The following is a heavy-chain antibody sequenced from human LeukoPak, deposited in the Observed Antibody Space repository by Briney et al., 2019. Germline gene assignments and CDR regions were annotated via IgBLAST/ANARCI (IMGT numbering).Heavy chain of an antibody. CDR1: GFTFSSYW. J-gene: IGHJ4*02. V-gene: IGHV3-7*01. D-gene: IGHD5-24*01. CDR2: IKQDGSEK. CDR3: ASPEGDGYSGGFDY. Sequence: GGSLRLSCAASGFTFSSYWMSWVRQAPGKGLEWVANIKQDGSEKYYVDSVKGRFTISRDNAKNSLYLQMNSLRAEDTAVYYCASPEGDGYSGGFDYWGQGTLVTVSS.